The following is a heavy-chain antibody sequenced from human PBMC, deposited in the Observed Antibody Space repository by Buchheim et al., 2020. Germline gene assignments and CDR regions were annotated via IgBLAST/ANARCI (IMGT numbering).Heavy chain of an antibody. Sequence: QVQLQESGPGLVKPSQTLSLTCTVSGGSVSSGGYYWSWIRQHPGKGLEWIGYIYYSGSTYYNPSLKSRVTISVDTSKNQFSLKLSSVTAADTAVYYCARVDCSGGSCYTGSFLSNWFDPWGQGTL. CDR2: IYYSGST. CDR1: GGSVSSGGYY. V-gene: IGHV4-31*03. J-gene: IGHJ5*02. D-gene: IGHD2-15*01. CDR3: ARVDCSGGSCYTGSFLSNWFDP.